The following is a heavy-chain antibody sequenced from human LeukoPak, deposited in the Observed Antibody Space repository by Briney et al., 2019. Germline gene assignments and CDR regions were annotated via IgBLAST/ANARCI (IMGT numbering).Heavy chain of an antibody. D-gene: IGHD3/OR15-3a*01. J-gene: IGHJ3*01. V-gene: IGHV3-23*01. Sequence: GGSLRLSCAASGFTFSSYSMNWVRQAPGKGLEWVSAISGSGGGTYYADSVKGRFTISRDNSKNTLYLQMDSLRAEDTAVYYCAKRDSRAFDVWGQGTMVTVSS. CDR1: GFTFSSYS. CDR2: ISGSGGGT. CDR3: AKRDSRAFDV.